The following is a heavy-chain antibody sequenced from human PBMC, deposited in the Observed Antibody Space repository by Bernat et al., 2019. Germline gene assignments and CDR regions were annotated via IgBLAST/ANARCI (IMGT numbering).Heavy chain of an antibody. J-gene: IGHJ2*01. D-gene: IGHD2-15*01. Sequence: QVQLVESGGGVVQPGRSLRLSCAASGFTFSSYGMHWVRQAPGKGLEWVAVIWYDGSNKYYADSVKGRFTISRDNSKNTLYLQMNSLRAEDTAVYYCARATPIVWYFDLWGRGTLVTVSS. CDR1: GFTFSSYG. V-gene: IGHV3-33*01. CDR2: IWYDGSNK. CDR3: ARATPIVWYFDL.